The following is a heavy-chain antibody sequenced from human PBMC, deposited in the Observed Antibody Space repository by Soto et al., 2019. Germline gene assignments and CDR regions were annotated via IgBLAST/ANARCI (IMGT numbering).Heavy chain of an antibody. CDR3: ARHPPGVVVVAATFDY. Sequence: SETLSLTCTVSGGSISSSSYYWGWIRQPPGKGLEWIGSIYYSGSTYYNPSLKSRVTISVDTSKNQFSLKLSSVTAADTAVYYCARHPPGVVVVAATFDYWGQGTLVT. D-gene: IGHD2-15*01. CDR2: IYYSGST. CDR1: GGSISSSSYY. V-gene: IGHV4-39*01. J-gene: IGHJ4*02.